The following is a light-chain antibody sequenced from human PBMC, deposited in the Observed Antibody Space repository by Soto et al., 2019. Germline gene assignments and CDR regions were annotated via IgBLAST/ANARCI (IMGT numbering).Light chain of an antibody. V-gene: IGKV3-20*01. CDR2: GAS. J-gene: IGKJ1*01. Sequence: GLTQSPGTLSLSPGERATLSCRASQSVSSSYLAWYQQKPGQAPRLLIYGASSRATGIPDRFSGSGSGTDFTLTISRLEPEDFAVYYCQQYGSSLTWTFGQGTKVDIK. CDR3: QQYGSSLTWT. CDR1: QSVSSSY.